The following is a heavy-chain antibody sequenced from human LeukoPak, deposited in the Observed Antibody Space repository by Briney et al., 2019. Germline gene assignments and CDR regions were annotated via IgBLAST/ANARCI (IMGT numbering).Heavy chain of an antibody. Sequence: ASVKVSCKASGYTFTNYYIHWVRQAPGQGLEWMGIINPSGGSTNYAQNFQGRVTMTRDTSTSTAYMELRSLRSDDTAVYYCARVHGDYFVYYYGMDVWGQGTTVTVSS. V-gene: IGHV1-46*01. CDR3: ARVHGDYFVYYYGMDV. D-gene: IGHD4-17*01. CDR1: GYTFTNYY. J-gene: IGHJ6*02. CDR2: INPSGGST.